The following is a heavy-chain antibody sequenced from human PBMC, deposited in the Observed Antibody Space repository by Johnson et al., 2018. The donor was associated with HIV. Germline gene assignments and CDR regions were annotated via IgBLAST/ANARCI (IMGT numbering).Heavy chain of an antibody. Sequence: VQLVESGGGLVQPGRSLRLSCAASGFTFDDYAMHWVRQAPGKGLEWVSGIGWNSGSIGYADSVKGRFTISRDNAKNSLYLQMNSLRVEDTALYYCARDTPSWRGGSGAFDIWGQGTMVTVSS. CDR2: IGWNSGSI. CDR1: GFTFDDYA. J-gene: IGHJ3*02. D-gene: IGHD2-15*01. V-gene: IGHV3-9*01. CDR3: ARDTPSWRGGSGAFDI.